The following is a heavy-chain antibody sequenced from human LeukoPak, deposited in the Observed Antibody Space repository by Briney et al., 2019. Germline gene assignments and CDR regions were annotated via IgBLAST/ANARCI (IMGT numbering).Heavy chain of an antibody. CDR1: GGSFSGYY. CDR3: ARGSYDFWSCIQLNWFDP. CDR2: INHSGST. Sequence: SETLSLTCAVYGGSFSGYYWSWIRQPPGKGLEWIGEINHSGSTNYNPSLKSRVTISVDTSKNQFSLKLSSVTAADTAVYYCARGSYDFWSCIQLNWFDPWGQGTLVTVSS. D-gene: IGHD3-3*01. J-gene: IGHJ5*02. V-gene: IGHV4-34*01.